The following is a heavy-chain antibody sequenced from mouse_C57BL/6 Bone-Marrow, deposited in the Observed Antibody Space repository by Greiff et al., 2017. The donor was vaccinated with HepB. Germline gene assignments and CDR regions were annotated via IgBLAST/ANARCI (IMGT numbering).Heavy chain of an antibody. CDR3: ASKGDYYGSSYGYFDV. CDR1: GYTFTSYW. Sequence: QVQLQQPGAELVRPGTSVKLSCKASGYTFTSYWMHWVKQRPGQGLEWIGVIDPSDSYTNYNQKFKGKATLTVDTSSSPVYMQLSSLRSVDSAVYYCASKGDYYGSSYGYFDVWGTGTTVTVSS. CDR2: IDPSDSYT. J-gene: IGHJ1*03. D-gene: IGHD1-1*01. V-gene: IGHV1-59*01.